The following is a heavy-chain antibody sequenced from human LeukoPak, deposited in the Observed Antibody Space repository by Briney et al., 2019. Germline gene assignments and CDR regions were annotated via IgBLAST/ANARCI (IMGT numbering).Heavy chain of an antibody. Sequence: QPGGSLRLSCAASGFAFTNYPMRWVCQAPGKGLEWVSGITGSGSDTYYADSVKGRFTISRDNSKNTLDLQMDSLRAEDTAVYYCAKGGDYYDSSGYHHILYFDYWGQGILVTVSS. CDR2: ITGSGSDT. D-gene: IGHD3-22*01. CDR1: GFAFTNYP. J-gene: IGHJ4*02. CDR3: AKGGDYYDSSGYHHILYFDY. V-gene: IGHV3-23*01.